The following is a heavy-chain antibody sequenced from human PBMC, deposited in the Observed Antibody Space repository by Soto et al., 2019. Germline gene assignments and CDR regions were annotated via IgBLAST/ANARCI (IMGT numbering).Heavy chain of an antibody. CDR2: IHHSGST. J-gene: IGHJ4*02. CDR3: ARYDYGSGNDYNIDY. CDR1: GDTISSING. V-gene: IGHV4-4*02. D-gene: IGHD3-10*01. Sequence: SETLSLTCAVSGDTISSINGWSWVRQPPGKGLEWIGEIHHSGSTNYNPSLKSRVTISVEKSKNQFSLKLSSVTAADTAVYYCARYDYGSGNDYNIDYWGQGILVTVSS.